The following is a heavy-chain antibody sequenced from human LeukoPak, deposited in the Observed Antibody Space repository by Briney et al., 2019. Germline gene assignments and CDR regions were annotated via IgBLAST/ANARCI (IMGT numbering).Heavy chain of an antibody. D-gene: IGHD6-6*01. CDR2: INWNGGSR. V-gene: IGHV3-20*04. CDR1: GFKFDDYG. J-gene: IGHJ5*02. Sequence: GGSLRLSCAASGFKFDDYGMSWVRQVPGKGLEWVSGINWNGGSRGYSDSVKGRFTISRDNAKNSVYLQMNSLRAEDTAVYYCARDGLPSSSSDVWWFDPWGQGTLVTVSS. CDR3: ARDGLPSSSSDVWWFDP.